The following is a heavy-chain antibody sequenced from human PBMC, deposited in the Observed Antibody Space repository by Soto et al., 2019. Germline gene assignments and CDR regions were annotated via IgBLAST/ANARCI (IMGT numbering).Heavy chain of an antibody. CDR3: ARGRYLDY. V-gene: IGHV1-18*01. D-gene: IGHD1-26*01. CDR1: GYTFTTYG. CDR2: ISAYNANT. Sequence: QVHLVLSGAEVKKPGASVKVSCKASGYTFTTYGIAWVRQAPGQGLEWMGWISAYNANTDYAQRLQGRVTITTDTSTSTAHMELRSLRSDDTAVYYCARGRYLDYWGQGTLVTVSS. J-gene: IGHJ4*02.